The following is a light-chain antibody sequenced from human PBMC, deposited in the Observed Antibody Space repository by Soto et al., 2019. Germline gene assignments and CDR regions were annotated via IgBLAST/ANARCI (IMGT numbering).Light chain of an antibody. Sequence: EIQMTQSPSTLSASVGDRVNITCRASQSISSSLAWYQQKPGKAPKLLIYDASSLESGVPSRFSGSGSGTEFTHTLTSLQPDDFATYYRHQYGFTFGHGTKVDIK. J-gene: IGKJ3*01. CDR1: QSISSS. V-gene: IGKV1-5*01. CDR2: DAS. CDR3: HQYGFT.